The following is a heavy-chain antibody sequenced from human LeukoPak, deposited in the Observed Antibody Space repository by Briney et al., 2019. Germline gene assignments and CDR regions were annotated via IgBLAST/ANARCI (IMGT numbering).Heavy chain of an antibody. V-gene: IGHV3-7*01. Sequence: GGSLRLSCAASGFTFSSYWMSWVRQAPGKGLEWVANIKQDGSEKYYVDSVKGRFTISRDNAKNSLYLQMDSLRAEDTAVYYCARESRTYYYDSSGYPSDYWGQGTLVTVSS. CDR3: ARESRTYYYDSSGYPSDY. CDR1: GFTFSSYW. CDR2: IKQDGSEK. D-gene: IGHD3-22*01. J-gene: IGHJ4*02.